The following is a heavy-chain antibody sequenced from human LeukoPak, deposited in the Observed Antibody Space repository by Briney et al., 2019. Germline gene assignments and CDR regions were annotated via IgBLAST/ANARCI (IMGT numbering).Heavy chain of an antibody. CDR3: ARGYYDSSGYYYFDY. Sequence: GGSLRLSCAASGFTFSSYALSWVRQAPGKGLEWVSTISGNGEKTHYADSVKGRFIVSRDNFKNTLYLQMNSLRADDTAVYYCARGYYDSSGYYYFDYWGQGTLVTVSS. D-gene: IGHD3-22*01. CDR1: GFTFSSYA. CDR2: ISGNGEKT. V-gene: IGHV3-23*01. J-gene: IGHJ4*02.